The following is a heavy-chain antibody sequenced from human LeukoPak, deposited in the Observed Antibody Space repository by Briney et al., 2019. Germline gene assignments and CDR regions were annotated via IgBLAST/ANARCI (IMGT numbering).Heavy chain of an antibody. CDR2: INPNSGGT. CDR3: ARELSLLFVQPRAKNWFDP. Sequence: ASVRVSCMASGYTFTGYYMHWVRQAPGQGREWMGWINPNSGGTNYTQKFQGRVTITRDTTRRTAYMEMSRLRCAGTAVYYCARELSLLFVQPRAKNWFDPWGQGTLVTVSS. D-gene: IGHD1-14*01. V-gene: IGHV1-2*02. CDR1: GYTFTGYY. J-gene: IGHJ5*02.